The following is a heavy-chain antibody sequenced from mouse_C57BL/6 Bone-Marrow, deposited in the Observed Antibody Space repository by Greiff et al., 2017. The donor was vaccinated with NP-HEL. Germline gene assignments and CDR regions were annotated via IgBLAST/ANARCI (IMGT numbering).Heavy chain of an antibody. Sequence: QVQLQQPGAELVKPGASVKLSCKASGYTFTSYWMQWVKQRPGQGLEWIGEIDPSDSYTNYNQKFKGKATLTVDTSSSTAYMQLSSLTSEDSAVYYCARSGLRGETGAMDYWGQGTSGTVSS. D-gene: IGHD2-4*01. V-gene: IGHV1-50*01. CDR2: IDPSDSYT. CDR1: GYTFTSYW. J-gene: IGHJ4*01. CDR3: ARSGLRGETGAMDY.